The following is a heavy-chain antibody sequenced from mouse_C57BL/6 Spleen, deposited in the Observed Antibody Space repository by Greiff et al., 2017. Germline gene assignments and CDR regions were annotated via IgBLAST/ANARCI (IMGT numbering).Heavy chain of an antibody. J-gene: IGHJ2*01. CDR2: IHPNSGST. D-gene: IGHD2-3*01. CDR1: GYTFTSYW. Sequence: VKLQQPGAELVKPGASVKLSCKASGYTFTSYWMHWVKQRPGQGLEWIGMIHPNSGSTNYNEKFKSKATLTVDKSSSTAYMQLSSLTSEDSAVYYCARKGSMNGNYFDYWGQGTTLTVSS. V-gene: IGHV1-64*01. CDR3: ARKGSMNGNYFDY.